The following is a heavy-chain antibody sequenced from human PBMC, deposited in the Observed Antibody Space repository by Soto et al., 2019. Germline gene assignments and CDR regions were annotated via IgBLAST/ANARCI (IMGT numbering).Heavy chain of an antibody. Sequence: GGSLRLSCAASGFTFSRYGMHWVRQAPGKGLEWVALIWNDGIRKVYVDSVKGRFTISRDNSKNTLDLQMNSLRAEDTAVYYCARDDDYKANAFDYWGPGTLVTVSS. CDR2: IWNDGIRK. CDR3: ARDDDYKANAFDY. J-gene: IGHJ4*02. CDR1: GFTFSRYG. V-gene: IGHV3-33*01. D-gene: IGHD4-17*01.